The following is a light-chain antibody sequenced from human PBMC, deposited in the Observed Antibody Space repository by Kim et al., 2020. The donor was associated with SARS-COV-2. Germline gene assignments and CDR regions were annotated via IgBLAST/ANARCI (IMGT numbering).Light chain of an antibody. CDR3: QTWGTGIHVV. CDR1: SGHSSYA. V-gene: IGLV4-69*01. J-gene: IGLJ2*01. Sequence: SVKLTCTLSSGHSSYAIAWHQQQPEKGPRYLMKLNSDGSHRKGDGIPDRFSGSRSGAERYLTISSLQSEDEADYYCQTWGTGIHVVFGGGTKLTVL. CDR2: LNSDGSH.